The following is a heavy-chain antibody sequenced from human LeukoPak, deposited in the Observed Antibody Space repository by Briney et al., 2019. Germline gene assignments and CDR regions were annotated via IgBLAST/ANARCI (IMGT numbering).Heavy chain of an antibody. Sequence: GGSLRLSCAASGFTFSSYEMNWVRQAPGKGLEWVSYISSSGSTIYYADSVKGRFTISRDHAKNSLYLQMNSLRAEDTAVYYCAIYVWGSSQGFDYWGQGTLVTVSS. V-gene: IGHV3-48*03. D-gene: IGHD3-16*01. J-gene: IGHJ4*02. CDR1: GFTFSSYE. CDR2: ISSSGSTI. CDR3: AIYVWGSSQGFDY.